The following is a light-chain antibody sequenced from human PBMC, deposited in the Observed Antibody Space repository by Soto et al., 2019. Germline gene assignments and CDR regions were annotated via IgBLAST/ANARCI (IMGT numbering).Light chain of an antibody. V-gene: IGLV1-47*01. CDR1: FSNIGSNF. J-gene: IGLJ3*02. CDR3: AAWDDSLSGVV. CDR2: RNS. Sequence: QSVLTQPPSASGTPGQTVTISCSGRFSNIGSNFIYWYQQLPGTAPKLLIYRNSERPSGVPDRFSASESGTSASLAISGLRSEDEADYHCAAWDDSLSGVVFGGGTKLTVL.